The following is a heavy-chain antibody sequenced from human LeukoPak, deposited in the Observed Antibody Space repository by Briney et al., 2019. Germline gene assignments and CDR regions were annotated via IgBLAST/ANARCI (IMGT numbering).Heavy chain of an antibody. D-gene: IGHD2-2*01. CDR3: ERDSPAAYFDY. CDR1: GGSVSVYY. Sequence: SETLSLTCTVSGGSVSVYYWSWIRQPPGKGLEWIGYIYYSGSTNYNPSLKSRVTISVDTSKNQFSLKLSSVTAADTAVYYCERDSPAAYFDYWGQGTLVTVSS. J-gene: IGHJ4*02. V-gene: IGHV4-59*02. CDR2: IYYSGST.